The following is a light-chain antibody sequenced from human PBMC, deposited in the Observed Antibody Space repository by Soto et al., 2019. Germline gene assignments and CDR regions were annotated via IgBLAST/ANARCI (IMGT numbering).Light chain of an antibody. CDR3: MQVLQSTIT. J-gene: IGKJ5*01. V-gene: IGKV2-28*01. CDR1: HSLLHSNGYNY. Sequence: IVMTQSPLSLPVTPGERASISCRSSHSLLHSNGYNYLDWYLQKQGQSPQXXIYLTSNRASGVPDRFSGSVSGTDGTMKISRVEQEDGWVYDGMQVLQSTITFGQGTRLEIK. CDR2: LTS.